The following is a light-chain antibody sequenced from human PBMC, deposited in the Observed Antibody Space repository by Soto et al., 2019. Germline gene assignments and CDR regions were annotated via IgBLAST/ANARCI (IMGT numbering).Light chain of an antibody. Sequence: QSVLTQPASVSGSPGQSITISCTGTSSDIGAYNYVSWYQHHPGKAPKLVIYDVTDRPSGVSDRFSGSKSGNTASLTISGLQAEDEADYYSTSQTTSSTLVFGGGTKLTVL. J-gene: IGLJ3*02. CDR3: TSQTTSSTLV. V-gene: IGLV2-14*03. CDR1: SSDIGAYNY. CDR2: DVT.